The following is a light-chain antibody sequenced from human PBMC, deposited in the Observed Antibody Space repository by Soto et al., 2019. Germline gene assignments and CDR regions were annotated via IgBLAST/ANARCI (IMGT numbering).Light chain of an antibody. CDR2: AAS. CDR1: QGIGDD. V-gene: IGKV1-17*01. J-gene: IGKJ1*01. CDR3: LQHTTYPWT. Sequence: DIQMTQSPSSLSASVGDRVIITCRASQGIGDDLGWYQQKPGKAPKRLIYAASSLQSGVPSRFSGSGSGTDFTLTISSLQPDDFATYYCLQHTTYPWTFGPGTKVEGK.